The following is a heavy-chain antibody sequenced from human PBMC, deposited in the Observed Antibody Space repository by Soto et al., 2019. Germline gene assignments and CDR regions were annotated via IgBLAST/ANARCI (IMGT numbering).Heavy chain of an antibody. CDR2: INPPGDST. CDR1: GYTFTSYY. CDR3: GRGVVNYMDV. V-gene: IGHV1-46*03. Sequence: ASVKVSCKASGYTFTSYYMHWVRQASGQGLEWMGVINPPGDSTTYAQKFQGRVAMTRDTSTSTVYLELSSLRSEDTAVYYCGRGVVNYMDVWGKGTTVTVSS. D-gene: IGHD2-21*01. J-gene: IGHJ6*03.